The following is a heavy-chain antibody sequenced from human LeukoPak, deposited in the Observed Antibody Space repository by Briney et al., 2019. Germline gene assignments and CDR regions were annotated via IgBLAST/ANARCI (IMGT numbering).Heavy chain of an antibody. CDR3: AREGVVPAARH. CDR1: GGTFSSYA. Sequence: ASVKVSCKASGGTFSSYAISWVRQAPGQGLEGMGGIIPIFGTANYAQKFQGRVTITADASTSTAYMELSSLRSEDTAVYYCAREGVVPAARHWGQGTLVTVSS. V-gene: IGHV1-69*01. J-gene: IGHJ1*01. CDR2: IIPIFGTA. D-gene: IGHD2-2*01.